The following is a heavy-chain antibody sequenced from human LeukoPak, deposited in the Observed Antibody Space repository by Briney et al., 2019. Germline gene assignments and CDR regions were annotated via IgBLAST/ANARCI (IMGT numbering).Heavy chain of an antibody. D-gene: IGHD5-24*01. CDR3: AKDDAWLQYGN. J-gene: IGHJ4*02. Sequence: GGSLRLSCVASGFTFRSHGMNWVRQAPGKELEWVSGISPNGVITYYADSVKGRFTISRDNSKGTVYLQMNSLRPEDTAVYYCAKDDAWLQYGNWGRGTLVTVSS. CDR1: GFTFRSHG. V-gene: IGHV3-23*01. CDR2: ISPNGVIT.